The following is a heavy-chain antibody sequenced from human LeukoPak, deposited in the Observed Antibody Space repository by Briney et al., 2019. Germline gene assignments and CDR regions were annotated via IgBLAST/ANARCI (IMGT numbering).Heavy chain of an antibody. D-gene: IGHD6-6*01. Sequence: GASVKVSCKASGYTFTGYYLHWVRQAPGQGLEWMAWINSNTGDTRYAQNFQGRVTMTRDTSISTAYMDLRRLRSDDTAVYYCARDYNSSSGYFDYWGQGTLVTVSS. V-gene: IGHV1-2*02. J-gene: IGHJ4*02. CDR1: GYTFTGYY. CDR3: ARDYNSSSGYFDY. CDR2: INSNTGDT.